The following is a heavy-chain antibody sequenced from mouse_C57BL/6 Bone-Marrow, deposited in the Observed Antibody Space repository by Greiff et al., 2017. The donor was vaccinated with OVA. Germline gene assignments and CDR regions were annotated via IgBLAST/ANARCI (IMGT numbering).Heavy chain of an antibody. CDR3: ARKSSLYYFDY. CDR1: GYTFTSYW. J-gene: IGHJ2*01. D-gene: IGHD1-1*01. CDR2: INPSNGGT. Sequence: QVHVKQSGTELVKPGASVKLSCKASGYTFTSYWMHWVKQRPGHGLEWIGNINPSNGGTNYNEKFKSKATLTVDKSSSTAYMPLSSLTSEDSAVYYCARKSSLYYFDYWGQGTTLTVSS. V-gene: IGHV1-53*01.